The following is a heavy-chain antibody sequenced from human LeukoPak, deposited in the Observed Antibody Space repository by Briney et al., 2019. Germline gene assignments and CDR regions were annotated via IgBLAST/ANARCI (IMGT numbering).Heavy chain of an antibody. CDR2: IYHSVHYSGTT. J-gene: IGHJ4*02. CDR3: ARGKAGGYTYGLDY. V-gene: IGHV4-59*02. D-gene: IGHD5-18*01. Sequence: SETLFLTCIGSGGSVSNYYWTWIRQPPGKGLEWIGYIYHSVHYSGTTNYNPSLKSRVTISVDTSKNLFSLKLSSVTAADTAVYYCARGKAGGYTYGLDYWGQGTLVTVSS. CDR1: GGSVSNYY.